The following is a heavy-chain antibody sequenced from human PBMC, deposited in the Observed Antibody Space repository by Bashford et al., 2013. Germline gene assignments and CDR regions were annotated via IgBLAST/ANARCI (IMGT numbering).Heavy chain of an antibody. V-gene: IGHV3-11*01. CDR3: ARGPGGICFRGRECYYYYMDV. D-gene: IGHD3-10*01. Sequence: RQAPGKGLEWVSYISSSGSTIYYADSVKGRFTISRDNAKNSLYLQMNSLRAEDTAVYYCARGPGGICFRGRECYYYYMDVWGKGTTVTVSS. J-gene: IGHJ6*03. CDR2: ISSSGSTI.